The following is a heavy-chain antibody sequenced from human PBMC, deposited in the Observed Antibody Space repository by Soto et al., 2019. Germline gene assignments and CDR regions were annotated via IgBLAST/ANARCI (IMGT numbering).Heavy chain of an antibody. CDR3: ARMVRGSNIDNSHYMDV. CDR1: GYTFTSHG. D-gene: IGHD3-10*01. Sequence: QVQLVQSGAEVKKPGASVKVSCKASGYTFTSHGISWVRQAPGQGPEWMGWISASNGDTNYAQKFQGRLIVTTDTSTSTGYMELRSVRSEDSAVYYCARMVRGSNIDNSHYMDVWGTGTTVTVSS. CDR2: ISASNGDT. J-gene: IGHJ6*03. V-gene: IGHV1-18*01.